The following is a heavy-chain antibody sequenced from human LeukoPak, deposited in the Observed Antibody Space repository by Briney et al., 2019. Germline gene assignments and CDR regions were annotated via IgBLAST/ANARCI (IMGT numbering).Heavy chain of an antibody. CDR3: ARDKHIVVVTAIRQYYFDY. J-gene: IGHJ4*02. CDR1: GFTFSSYA. V-gene: IGHV3-30*04. Sequence: GGSLRLSCAASGFTFSSYAMHWVRQAPGKGLEWVAVISYDGSNKYYADSVKGRFTISRDNSKNTLYLQMNSLRAEDTAVYYCARDKHIVVVTAIRQYYFDYWGRGTLVTVSS. D-gene: IGHD2-21*02. CDR2: ISYDGSNK.